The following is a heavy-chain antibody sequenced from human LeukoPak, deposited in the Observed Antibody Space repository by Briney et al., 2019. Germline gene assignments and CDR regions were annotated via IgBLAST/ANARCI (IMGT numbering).Heavy chain of an antibody. J-gene: IGHJ4*02. Sequence: PGGSLRLSCTASGFTFSNYAMSWVRRAPGKGLEWVSTIFGYGGSTYYADSVEGRFTISRDNSKNTLYLQLNSLTVEDTATYYCAKMAGYNSRFDYWGQGTLVTVAS. CDR3: AKMAGYNSRFDY. D-gene: IGHD6-13*01. V-gene: IGHV3-23*01. CDR1: GFTFSNYA. CDR2: IFGYGGST.